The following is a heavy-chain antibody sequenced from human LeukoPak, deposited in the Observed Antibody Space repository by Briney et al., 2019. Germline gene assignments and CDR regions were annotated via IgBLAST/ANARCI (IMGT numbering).Heavy chain of an antibody. CDR3: TFLPADSPAWFDP. Sequence: GGPLRLSCAASGFTFSASSMHWVRQASGKGLEWVGRIRSKANSFATAYAASVKGRFTISRDDSKNTAFLQMNSLKTEDTAVYYCTFLPADSPAWFDPWGQGTLVTVSS. J-gene: IGHJ5*02. D-gene: IGHD6-13*01. CDR2: IRSKANSFAT. CDR1: GFTFSASS. V-gene: IGHV3-73*01.